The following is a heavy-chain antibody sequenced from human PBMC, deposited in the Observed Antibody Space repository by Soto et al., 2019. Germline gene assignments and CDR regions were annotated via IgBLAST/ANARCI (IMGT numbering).Heavy chain of an antibody. J-gene: IGHJ4*02. D-gene: IGHD2-15*01. CDR3: ARLPGYCSGDRCRIDY. Sequence: QLQLQESGPGLVKPSETLSLTCTASGGSISSSSYYWGWIRQPPGKGLEWIGYIYYSGSTYYNLCLESRVTMSVDTSKNQFSLKLSSVTAADTAVYFCARLPGYCSGDRCRIDYWGQGPLVTVSS. CDR2: IYYSGST. V-gene: IGHV4-39*01. CDR1: GGSISSSSYY.